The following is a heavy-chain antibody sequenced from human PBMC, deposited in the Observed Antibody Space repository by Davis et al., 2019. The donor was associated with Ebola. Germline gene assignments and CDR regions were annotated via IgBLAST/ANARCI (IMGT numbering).Heavy chain of an antibody. CDR1: GYTFTGYY. D-gene: IGHD4-17*01. CDR2: INPNSGGT. J-gene: IGHJ6*02. CDR3: ARALTTVKGYYYYYYGMDV. V-gene: IGHV1-2*06. Sequence: AASVKVSCKASGYTFTGYYMHWVRQAPGQGLEWMGRINPNSGGTNYAQKFQGRVTMTRDTSISTAYMELSSLRSEDTAVYYCARALTTVKGYYYYYYGMDVWGQGTTVTVSS.